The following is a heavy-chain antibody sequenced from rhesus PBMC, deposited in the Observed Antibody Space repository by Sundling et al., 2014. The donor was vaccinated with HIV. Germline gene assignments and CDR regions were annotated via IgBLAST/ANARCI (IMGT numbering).Heavy chain of an antibody. V-gene: IGHV3-16*02. CDR2: IKKKADGGTA. CDR1: GFTFSNYW. D-gene: IGHD4-29*01. Sequence: EVQLVESGGGLVQPGGSLRLSCAASGFTFSNYWMSWVRQAPGKGLDWVGFIKKKADGGTAAYAESVKGRFTISRDDSKNILYLQMSSLNTEDTAVYYCTRSSYDDGLDSWGQGVVVTVSS. J-gene: IGHJ6*01. CDR3: TRSSYDDGLDS.